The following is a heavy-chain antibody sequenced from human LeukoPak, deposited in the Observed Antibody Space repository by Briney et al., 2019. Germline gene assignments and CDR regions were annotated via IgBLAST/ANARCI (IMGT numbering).Heavy chain of an antibody. CDR3: ARNVGWYSHDT. J-gene: IGHJ5*02. CDR2: IYGSGST. D-gene: IGHD6-19*01. Sequence: PSETLSLTCTVSGDSLSSHYWSWIRQPPGKGLEWIGHIYGSGSTHSDPSLRSRITISEDTSKNQFSLKLTSVTAAGTAVYYCARNVGWYSHDTWGQGTLVTVSS. CDR1: GDSLSSHY. V-gene: IGHV4-59*08.